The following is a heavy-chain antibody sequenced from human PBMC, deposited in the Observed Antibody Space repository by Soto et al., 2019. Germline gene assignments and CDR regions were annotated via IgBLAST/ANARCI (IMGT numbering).Heavy chain of an antibody. V-gene: IGHV4-34*01. J-gene: IGHJ4*02. CDR1: GRSFSGYY. D-gene: IGHD6-19*01. CDR2: INHSGST. CDR3: ARLPGIAVAGPKYYFDY. Sequence: SETLSLTCVVYGRSFSGYYWSWIRQPPGKGLEWIGEINHSGSTNYNPSLKSRVTISVDTSKNQFSLKLSSVTAADTAVYYCARLPGIAVAGPKYYFDYWGQGTLVTVSS.